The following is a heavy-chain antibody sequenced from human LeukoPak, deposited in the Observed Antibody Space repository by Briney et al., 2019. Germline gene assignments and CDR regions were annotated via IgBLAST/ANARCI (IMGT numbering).Heavy chain of an antibody. V-gene: IGHV4-59*12. J-gene: IGHJ6*02. CDR1: GGSISSYY. CDR3: ARVRVTMVRGVPYYYYGMDV. Sequence: TSETLSLTCTVSGGSISSYYWSWIRQPPGKGLEWVGYIYYSGNTNYNPSLKRRVTISVNTSKNQFSLKLSSVTAADTAVYYCARVRVTMVRGVPYYYYGMDVWGQGTTVTVSS. CDR2: IYYSGNT. D-gene: IGHD3-10*01.